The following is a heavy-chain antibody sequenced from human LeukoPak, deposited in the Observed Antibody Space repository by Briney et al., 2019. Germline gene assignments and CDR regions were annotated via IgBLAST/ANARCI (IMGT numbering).Heavy chain of an antibody. V-gene: IGHV5-51*01. J-gene: IGHJ6*03. Sequence: GESLKLSCKGSGYSFTSYWIGWVRQMPGKGLEWMGIIYPGDSDTRYSPSFQGQVTISADKSISTAYLQWSSLKASDTAMYYCARLSSRYYYYMDVWGKGTTVTVSS. D-gene: IGHD6-13*01. CDR1: GYSFTSYW. CDR3: ARLSSRYYYYMDV. CDR2: IYPGDSDT.